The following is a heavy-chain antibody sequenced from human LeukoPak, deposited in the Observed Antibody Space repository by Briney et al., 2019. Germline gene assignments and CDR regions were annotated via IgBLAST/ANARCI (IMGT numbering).Heavy chain of an antibody. CDR2: IYYSGST. CDR1: GGSISSYY. V-gene: IGHV4-59*01. CDR3: ARHRMSENYYYYMDV. Sequence: SETLSLTCTVSGGSISSYYWSWIRQPPGKGLEWIGYIYYSGSTNYNPSLKSRVTISVDTSKNQFSLKLSSVTAADTAVYYCARHRMSENYYYYMDVWGKGTTVTVSS. J-gene: IGHJ6*03.